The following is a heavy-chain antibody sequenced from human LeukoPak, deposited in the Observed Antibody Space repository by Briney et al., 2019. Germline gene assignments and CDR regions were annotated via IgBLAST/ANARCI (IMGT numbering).Heavy chain of an antibody. CDR2: ISYDGTNK. CDR3: AKDGNYYGSRSYPPADY. CDR1: GFTFSDYD. J-gene: IGHJ4*02. D-gene: IGHD3-10*01. Sequence: GGSLRLSCAASGFTFSDYDIHWVRQAPGKGLEWVAVISYDGTNKYYADSVKGRFTISRDNSKNTLYLQMNSLRADDTAVYYCAKDGNYYGSRSYPPADYWGQGTLVTVSS. V-gene: IGHV3-30*18.